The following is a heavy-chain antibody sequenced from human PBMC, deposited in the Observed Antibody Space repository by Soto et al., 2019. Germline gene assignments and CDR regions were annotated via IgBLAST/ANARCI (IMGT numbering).Heavy chain of an antibody. V-gene: IGHV1-69*06. Sequence: SVKVSCKASGGTFSSYAISWVRQAPGQGLEWMGGIIPIFGTANYAQKFQGRVTITADKSISTAYLQWSSLKASDTAMYYCARLGLGIAAAGTGAYYYYYGMDVWGQGTTVTVSS. J-gene: IGHJ6*02. CDR3: ARLGLGIAAAGTGAYYYYYGMDV. D-gene: IGHD6-13*01. CDR1: GGTFSSYA. CDR2: IIPIFGTA.